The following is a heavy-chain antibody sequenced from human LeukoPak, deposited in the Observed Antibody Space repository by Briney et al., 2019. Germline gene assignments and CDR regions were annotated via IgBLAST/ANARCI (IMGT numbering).Heavy chain of an antibody. CDR3: ARGLGIAVAYDY. V-gene: IGHV3-48*03. D-gene: IGHD6-19*01. CDR1: GFTSSSYE. Sequence: GGSLRLSCAASGFTSSSYEMNWVRQAPGKGLEWVSYISGSGSAIYYADSVKGRFTISRDNAKHSLYLQMNSLRAEDTAVYYCARGLGIAVAYDYWGQGTLVTVSS. J-gene: IGHJ4*02. CDR2: ISGSGSAI.